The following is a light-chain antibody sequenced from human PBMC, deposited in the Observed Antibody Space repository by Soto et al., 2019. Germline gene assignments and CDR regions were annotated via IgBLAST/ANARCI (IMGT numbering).Light chain of an antibody. CDR2: GAS. CDR1: QIVSSN. CDR3: QQYNNWPPPVRT. V-gene: IGKV3-15*01. J-gene: IGKJ1*01. Sequence: EIVMTQSPATLSVSPGERATLSCRASQIVSSNLAWYQQKPGQAPRLLIYGASTRATGIPARFSGSGSGTEFTLTISSLQSEDFAVYYCQQYNNWPPPVRTFGQGTKVDIK.